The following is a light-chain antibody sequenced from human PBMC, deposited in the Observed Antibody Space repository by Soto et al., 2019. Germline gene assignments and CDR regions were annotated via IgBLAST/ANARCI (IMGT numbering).Light chain of an antibody. CDR3: QQYNTYPYT. CDR2: DAS. Sequence: DIQMTQSPSTLPASVGDRVTITCRASQSISNWLAWYQQKPGKAPKLLIYDASSLEGAVPSRFGGSGSGTEFTLTINSLQPDDFATYYCQQYNTYPYTFGQGTKLEIK. CDR1: QSISNW. J-gene: IGKJ2*01. V-gene: IGKV1-5*01.